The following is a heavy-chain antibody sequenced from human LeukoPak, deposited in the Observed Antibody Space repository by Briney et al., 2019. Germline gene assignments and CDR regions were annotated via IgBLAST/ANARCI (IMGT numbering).Heavy chain of an antibody. CDR1: GYTFTTYD. Sequence: ASVKVSCKASGYTFTTYDISWVRQATGQGLEWMGWMNPNSGDTGYARKFQGRVTLTRNPSISTAYMELSSLRSDDTAVYYCARDSVDTAMVYLSWFDPWGQGTLVTVSS. CDR3: ARDSVDTAMVYLSWFDP. J-gene: IGHJ5*02. D-gene: IGHD5-18*01. V-gene: IGHV1-8*01. CDR2: MNPNSGDT.